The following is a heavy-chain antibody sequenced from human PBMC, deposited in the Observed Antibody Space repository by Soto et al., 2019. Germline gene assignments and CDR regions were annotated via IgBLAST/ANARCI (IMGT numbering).Heavy chain of an antibody. Sequence: QVQLQESGPGLVKPSETLSLTCTVSGGSISSYYWSWIRQPPGKGLEWIGYIYYSGSTNYNPSLKSRVTILVDTSENQFSLNLSSVTAADTAMYYCARMRSSTSARHYFDHWGQGTLVTVSS. CDR2: IYYSGST. V-gene: IGHV4-59*01. CDR1: GGSISSYY. J-gene: IGHJ4*02. CDR3: ARMRSSTSARHYFDH. D-gene: IGHD2-2*01.